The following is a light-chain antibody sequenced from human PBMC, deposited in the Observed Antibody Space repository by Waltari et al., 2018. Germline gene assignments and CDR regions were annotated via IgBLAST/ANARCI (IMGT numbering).Light chain of an antibody. CDR2: GAS. CDR3: QQYGSSTYT. Sequence: ESVLTQSPGPLSLSPGERATLPCRASQSVSSTYLAWYQQKPGQAPRLLIYGASSRATGIPDRFSGSGSGADFTLTISRLEPEDFAVYYCQQYGSSTYTFGQGTKLEIK. V-gene: IGKV3-20*01. CDR1: QSVSSTY. J-gene: IGKJ2*01.